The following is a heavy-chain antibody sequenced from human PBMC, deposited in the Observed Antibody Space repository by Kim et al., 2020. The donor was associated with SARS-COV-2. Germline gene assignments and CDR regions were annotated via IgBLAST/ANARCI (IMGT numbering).Heavy chain of an antibody. V-gene: IGHV4-39*01. Sequence: SETLSLTCTVSGGSISSSSYYWGWIRQPPGKGLEWIGSIYYSGSTYYNPSLKSRVTISVDTSKNQFSLKLSSVTAADTAVYYCAARNIGSGSYYNADYWGQGTLVTVSS. CDR3: AARNIGSGSYYNADY. CDR1: GGSISSSSYY. D-gene: IGHD3-10*01. CDR2: IYYSGST. J-gene: IGHJ4*02.